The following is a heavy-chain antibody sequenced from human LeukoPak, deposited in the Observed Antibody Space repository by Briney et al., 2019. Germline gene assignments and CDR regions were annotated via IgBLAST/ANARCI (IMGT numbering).Heavy chain of an antibody. CDR3: ARDGAGIESWVELDP. CDR2: IWADGTT. Sequence: GGSLRLSCAASGFTVSSNYMSWVRQAPGKGLEWVSFIWADGTTFYTDSVRGRFTVSRDQFKNTLYLQMSSLRPDDTALYYCARDGAGIESWVELDPWGQGTQVTVSA. D-gene: IGHD2-21*01. J-gene: IGHJ5*02. CDR1: GFTVSSNY. V-gene: IGHV3-53*05.